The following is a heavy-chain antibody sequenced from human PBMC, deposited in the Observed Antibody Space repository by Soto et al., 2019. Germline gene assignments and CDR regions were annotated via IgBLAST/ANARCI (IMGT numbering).Heavy chain of an antibody. CDR1: GYTFTSYG. Sequence: QVQLVQSGAEVKKPGASVKVSCKASGYTFTSYGISWVRQAPGQGLEWMGWISAYNGNTNYAQKLQGRVTMTTDTSTSTAYMELRSLRSDDTVVYYCARDPRGGPYYYYYGMDVWGQGTTVTVSS. V-gene: IGHV1-18*01. CDR3: ARDPRGGPYYYYYGMDV. D-gene: IGHD3-10*01. J-gene: IGHJ6*02. CDR2: ISAYNGNT.